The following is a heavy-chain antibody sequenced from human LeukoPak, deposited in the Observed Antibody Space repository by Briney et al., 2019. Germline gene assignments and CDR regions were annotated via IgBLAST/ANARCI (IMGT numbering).Heavy chain of an antibody. J-gene: IGHJ5*02. Sequence: ASVKVSCKASGYTFTNYGISWVRQPPGQGLEWMGWISAYNGNTNYAQTIQGRVTMTTDTSTNPAYMELRSLRSDGTAVYYCARDRATDREQNWFDPWGQGTLVTVSS. CDR3: ARDRATDREQNWFDP. V-gene: IGHV1-18*01. CDR1: GYTFTNYG. CDR2: ISAYNGNT. D-gene: IGHD5-24*01.